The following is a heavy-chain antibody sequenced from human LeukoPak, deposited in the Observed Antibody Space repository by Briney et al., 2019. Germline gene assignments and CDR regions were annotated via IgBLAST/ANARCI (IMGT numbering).Heavy chain of an antibody. J-gene: IGHJ6*02. CDR3: ARTHSSGYYNYYYYYGMDV. Sequence: GRSLRLSCAASGFTFSSYAMHWVRQAPGKGLEWVAVISYDGSNKYYADSVKGRFTISRDNSNNTLYLQMNSLRAEDTAVYYCARTHSSGYYNYYYYYGMDVWGQGTTVTVSS. CDR1: GFTFSSYA. D-gene: IGHD3-22*01. CDR2: ISYDGSNK. V-gene: IGHV3-30-3*01.